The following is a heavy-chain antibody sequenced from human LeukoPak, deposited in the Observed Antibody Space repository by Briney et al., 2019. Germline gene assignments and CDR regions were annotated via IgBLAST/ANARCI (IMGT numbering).Heavy chain of an antibody. D-gene: IGHD2-2*01. CDR3: ARLGDCSSTSCRYYYYYYMDV. J-gene: IGHJ6*03. Sequence: GGSLRLSCAASGFTFSDYYMSWIRQAPGEGLEWVSYISSSGSTIYYADSVKGRFTISRDNAKNSLYLQMNSLRAEDTAVYYCARLGDCSSTSCRYYYYYYMDVWGKGTTVTVSS. V-gene: IGHV3-11*01. CDR2: ISSSGSTI. CDR1: GFTFSDYY.